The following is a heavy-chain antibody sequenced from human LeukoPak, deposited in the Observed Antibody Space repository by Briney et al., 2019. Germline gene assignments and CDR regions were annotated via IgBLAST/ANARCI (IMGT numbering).Heavy chain of an antibody. Sequence: GGSLRLSCAASGFTFSSYAMSWVRQAPGKGLEWVSAVTAGADKTWGADSVRGRFTISRDNSKNTLYLQMNNLRPEDTAVYYCAKDRRFPDDVLDVWGQGTLVTVSS. D-gene: IGHD2-21*01. CDR2: VTAGADKT. V-gene: IGHV3-23*01. CDR3: AKDRRFPDDVLDV. J-gene: IGHJ3*01. CDR1: GFTFSSYA.